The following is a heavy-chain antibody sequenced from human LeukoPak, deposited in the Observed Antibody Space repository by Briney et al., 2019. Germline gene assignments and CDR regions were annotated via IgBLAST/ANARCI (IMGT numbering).Heavy chain of an antibody. J-gene: IGHJ4*02. CDR3: ARHQNTALVTAVLDY. Sequence: KPSETLSLTCTVSGGSISSSSCFWGWIRPPPGKGLGWVGNIYYRGDTYYNPSLKSRVTMSVDTSKKQFSLKLSSVTAADTAVYYCARHQNTALVTAVLDYWGQGTLATVSS. CDR2: IYYRGDT. CDR1: GGSISSSSCF. D-gene: IGHD5-18*01. V-gene: IGHV4-39*01.